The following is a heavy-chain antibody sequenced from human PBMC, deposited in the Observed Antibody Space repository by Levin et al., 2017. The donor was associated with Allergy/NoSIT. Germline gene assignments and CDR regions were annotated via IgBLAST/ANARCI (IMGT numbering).Heavy chain of an antibody. CDR2: IYTIGST. CDR3: ARSSSQGYCSSSSCYALDP. Sequence: PSETLSLTCTVSGVSITRGSFYWHWIRQPAGKGLEWIVRIYTIGSTNYNPSLKDPVSISFDRSKNQLSLWLSSVTAADTSVNYCARSSSQGYCSSSSCYALDPWGQGTLVTVSS. J-gene: IGHJ5*02. CDR1: GVSITRGSFY. D-gene: IGHD2-2*01. V-gene: IGHV4-61*02.